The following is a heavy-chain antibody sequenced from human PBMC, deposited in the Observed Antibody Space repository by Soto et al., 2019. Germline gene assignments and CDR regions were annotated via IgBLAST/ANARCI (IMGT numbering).Heavy chain of an antibody. J-gene: IGHJ4*02. CDR2: ISGSGGST. V-gene: IGHV3-23*01. Sequence: PGGSLRLSCAASGFTFSSYAMSWVRQAPGKGLEWVSAISGSGGSTYYADSVKGRFTISRDNSKNTLYLQMNSLRAGDTAVYYCAIARPGYCSSTSCKEDERDWNYEEYFDYWGQGTLVTVSS. CDR1: GFTFSSYA. CDR3: AIARPGYCSSTSCKEDERDWNYEEYFDY. D-gene: IGHD2-2*01.